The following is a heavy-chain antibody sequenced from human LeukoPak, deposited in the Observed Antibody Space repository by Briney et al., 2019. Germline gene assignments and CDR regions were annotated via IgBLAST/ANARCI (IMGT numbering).Heavy chain of an antibody. V-gene: IGHV1-8*01. J-gene: IGHJ5*02. Sequence: ASVKVSCKTSGYTFTNYDINWVRQATGQGLEWLGWMSPNNGNTGYAQKFQGRVTMTRDTSINTAYMELSSLRSEDTAVYYCARDQPSVAYDFWSGYYADNWFDPWGQGALVTISS. D-gene: IGHD3-3*01. CDR3: ARDQPSVAYDFWSGYYADNWFDP. CDR2: MSPNNGNT. CDR1: GYTFTNYD.